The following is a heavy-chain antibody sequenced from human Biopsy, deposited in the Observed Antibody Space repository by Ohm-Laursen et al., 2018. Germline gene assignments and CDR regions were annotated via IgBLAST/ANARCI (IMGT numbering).Heavy chain of an antibody. Sequence: SLRLSFAASVFYFSNYTMNWVRQAPGKGLEWVSEISGSGGSTYYADSVKGRFTISRDNANNTLYLHMNSLRVADTALYYCASGGQGRFLEWLFIGWGQGTLVTVPS. J-gene: IGHJ4*02. CDR2: ISGSGGST. D-gene: IGHD3-3*01. V-gene: IGHV3-23*01. CDR1: VFYFSNYT. CDR3: ASGGQGRFLEWLFIG.